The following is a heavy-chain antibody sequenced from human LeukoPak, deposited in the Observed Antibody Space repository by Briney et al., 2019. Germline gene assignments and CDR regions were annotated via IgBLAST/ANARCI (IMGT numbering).Heavy chain of an antibody. V-gene: IGHV3-7*03. D-gene: IGHD3-10*01. CDR2: IKTDGSDK. CDR3: ARDSLIQYGSGSYWGFDY. CDR1: GFIFSNYW. J-gene: IGHJ4*02. Sequence: GGALRLSCAASGFIFSNYWMSWVRQAPGKGPEWVGDIKTDGSDKYYVGSVKGRFTISRDNAKNSLYLQMNSLRAEDTAVYYCARDSLIQYGSGSYWGFDYWGQGILVTVSS.